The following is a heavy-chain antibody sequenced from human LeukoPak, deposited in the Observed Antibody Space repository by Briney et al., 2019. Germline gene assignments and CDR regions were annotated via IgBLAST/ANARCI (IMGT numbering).Heavy chain of an antibody. CDR3: ARAGGLHNSGDF. CDR1: GYSFTEYY. CDR2: VNPYSGLT. V-gene: IGHV1-2*02. J-gene: IGHJ4*02. Sequence: ASVKVSCKASGYSFTEYYIHWVRQAPGQGLEWMGWVNPYSGLTNFADKFEGRVTMTRDASNSTVYMQLSSLRPGDTAIFYCARAGGLHNSGDFWGQGTLVTVSS. D-gene: IGHD3-10*01.